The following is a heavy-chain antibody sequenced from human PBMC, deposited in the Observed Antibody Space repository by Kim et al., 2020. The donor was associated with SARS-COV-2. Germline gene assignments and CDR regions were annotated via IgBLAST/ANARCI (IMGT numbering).Heavy chain of an antibody. D-gene: IGHD1-26*01. V-gene: IGHV3-53*01. CDR3: ARSIPGGSYLGY. Sequence: GGSLRLSCAASGFTVSSNYMSWVRQAPGKGLEWVSVIYSGGSTYYADSVKGRFTISRDNSKNTLYLQMNSLRAEDTAVYYCARSIPGGSYLGYWGQGTLVTVSS. CDR2: IYSGGST. CDR1: GFTVSSNY. J-gene: IGHJ4*02.